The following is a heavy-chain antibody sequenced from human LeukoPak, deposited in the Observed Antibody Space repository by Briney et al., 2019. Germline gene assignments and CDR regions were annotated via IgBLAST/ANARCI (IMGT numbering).Heavy chain of an antibody. V-gene: IGHV3-23*01. CDR3: ARGADNYGYIFDY. Sequence: GGSLRLSCAASGFTFFIYGMTWVRQAPGKGLEWVSTISGTGDNTYYADSVKGRLTISRDNSKNMLFLQMNSLRAEDTAVYYCARGADNYGYIFDYWGQGTLVTVSS. D-gene: IGHD5-18*01. CDR2: ISGTGDNT. CDR1: GFTFFIYG. J-gene: IGHJ4*02.